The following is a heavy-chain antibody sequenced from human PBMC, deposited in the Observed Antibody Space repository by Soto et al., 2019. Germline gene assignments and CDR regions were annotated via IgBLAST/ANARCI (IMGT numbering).Heavy chain of an antibody. Sequence: ASVKVSCKASGYTFTSYDINWVRQATGQGLEWMGWMNPNSGNTGYAQKSQGRVTMTRNTSISTAYMELSSLRSEDTAVYYCASKYSSSWYYYYMDVWGKGTTVTVSS. CDR1: GYTFTSYD. D-gene: IGHD6-13*01. J-gene: IGHJ6*03. CDR2: MNPNSGNT. V-gene: IGHV1-8*01. CDR3: ASKYSSSWYYYYMDV.